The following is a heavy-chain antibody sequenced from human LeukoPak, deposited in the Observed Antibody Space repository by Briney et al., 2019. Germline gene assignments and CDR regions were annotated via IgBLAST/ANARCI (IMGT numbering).Heavy chain of an antibody. D-gene: IGHD2-15*01. CDR2: IKQDGSEK. Sequence: GGPLRLSCAASGFTFSSYWMSWVRQAPGKRLEWVANIKQDGSEKYYVDSVKGRFTISRDNAKNSLYLQMNSLRAEDTAVYYCAKEVRYCSGGSCYPSSGMDVWGQGTTVTVSS. CDR3: AKEVRYCSGGSCYPSSGMDV. V-gene: IGHV3-7*01. J-gene: IGHJ6*02. CDR1: GFTFSSYW.